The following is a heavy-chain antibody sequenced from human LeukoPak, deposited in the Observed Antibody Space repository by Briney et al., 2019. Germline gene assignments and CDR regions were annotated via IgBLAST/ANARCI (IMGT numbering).Heavy chain of an antibody. CDR1: GGSISSSNW. CDR2: IYHSGST. J-gene: IGHJ4*02. D-gene: IGHD4-17*01. V-gene: IGHV4-4*02. Sequence: PSGTLSLTCAVSGGSISSSNWWSWVRQPPGKGLEWIGEIYHSGSTNYNPSLKSRVTISVDTSKNQFSLKLSSVTAADTAVYYCARGLRPTSRATVISFDYWGQGTLVTVSS. CDR3: ARGLRPTSRATVISFDY.